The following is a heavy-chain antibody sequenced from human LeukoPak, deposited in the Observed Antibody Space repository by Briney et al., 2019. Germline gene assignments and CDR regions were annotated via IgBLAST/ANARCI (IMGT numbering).Heavy chain of an antibody. Sequence: GGSLRLSCATSGFTFDDFTMHWVRQPPGKGLEWVSLIGRRGDPKYYANSLEGRFTISRDNRRRYVFLQMNSLRPDDTAFYYCIKEGRRYKYGLRDWGQGTLVTVSS. CDR2: IGRRGDPK. CDR3: IKEGRRYKYGLRD. J-gene: IGHJ4*02. V-gene: IGHV3-43*01. CDR1: GFTFDDFT. D-gene: IGHD5-18*01.